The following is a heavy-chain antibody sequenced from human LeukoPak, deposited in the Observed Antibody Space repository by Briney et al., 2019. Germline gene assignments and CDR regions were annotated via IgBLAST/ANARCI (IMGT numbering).Heavy chain of an antibody. CDR1: GFTFSNYW. D-gene: IGHD3-10*01. J-gene: IGHJ4*02. CDR2: IKQDGSEKYYVEQDGSEK. Sequence: GGSLRLSCAASGFTFSNYWMSWVRQAPGKGLEWVANIKQDGSEKYYVEQDGSEKYYVDSVKGRFTISRDNAKNSLYLQMNSLRAEDTAVYYCAREVAYYFGSGSYFPGRRYYFDYWGQGTLVTVSS. CDR3: AREVAYYFGSGSYFPGRRYYFDY. V-gene: IGHV3-7*01.